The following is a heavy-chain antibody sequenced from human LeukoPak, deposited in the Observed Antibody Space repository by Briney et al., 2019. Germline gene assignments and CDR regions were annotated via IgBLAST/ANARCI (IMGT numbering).Heavy chain of an antibody. CDR1: GGSISSSSYY. J-gene: IGHJ4*02. CDR2: IYYSGST. D-gene: IGHD4-17*01. CDR3: ARGTMTTVTFFFDC. Sequence: SETLSLTCTVSGGSISSSSYYWGWIRQPPGKGLEWIGSIYYSGSTYYNPSLKSRVTISVDTSKNQFSLKLSSVTAADTAVYYCARGTMTTVTFFFDCWGQGTLVTVSS. V-gene: IGHV4-39*01.